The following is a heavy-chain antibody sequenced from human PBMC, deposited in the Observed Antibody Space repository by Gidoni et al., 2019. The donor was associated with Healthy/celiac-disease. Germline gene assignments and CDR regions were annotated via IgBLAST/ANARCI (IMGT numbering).Heavy chain of an antibody. J-gene: IGHJ5*02. CDR3: ARAIREGYCSGGSCYSSWFDP. V-gene: IGHV5-51*01. CDR1: GYSFTSYW. CDR2: IYPGDSDT. Sequence: EVQLVQSGAEVKKPGESLKISCKGSGYSFTSYWIGRVRQMPGKGLGWMGIIYPGDSDTNYSPSFQGQVTISADKSTSTAYLQWGSLKASDTAMYYCARAIREGYCSGGSCYSSWFDPWGQGTLVTVSS. D-gene: IGHD2-15*01.